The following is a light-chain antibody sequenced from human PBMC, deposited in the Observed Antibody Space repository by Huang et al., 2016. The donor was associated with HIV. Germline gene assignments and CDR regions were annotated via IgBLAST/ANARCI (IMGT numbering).Light chain of an antibody. V-gene: IGKV3-15*01. J-gene: IGKJ3*01. Sequence: EIVLTQSPATFSVSPLGRATLSCRASQRVSNNLAWYQQKPGQAPRLLISGASTRATGIPVRFRGSGSGTEFTLTISDLQSEDFAVYYCHQYSDWPITFGPGTKVDIK. CDR2: GAS. CDR1: QRVSNN. CDR3: HQYSDWPIT.